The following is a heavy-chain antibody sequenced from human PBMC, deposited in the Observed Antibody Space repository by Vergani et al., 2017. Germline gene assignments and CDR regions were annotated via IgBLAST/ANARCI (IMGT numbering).Heavy chain of an antibody. CDR1: GGSISSYY. D-gene: IGHD5-12*01. CDR3: ARGRKTSGYDGIDY. V-gene: IGHV4-59*12. J-gene: IGHJ4*02. CDR2: IYYSGST. Sequence: QVQLQESGPGLVKPSETLSLTCTVSGGSISSYYWSWTRQPPGKGLEWIGYIYYSGSTYYNPSLKSRVTISVDTSKNQFSLKLSSVTAADTAVYYCARGRKTSGYDGIDYWGQGTLVTVSS.